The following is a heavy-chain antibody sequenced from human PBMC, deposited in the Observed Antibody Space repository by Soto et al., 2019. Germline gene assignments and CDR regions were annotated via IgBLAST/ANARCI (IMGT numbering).Heavy chain of an antibody. J-gene: IGHJ4*02. CDR2: INHSGST. D-gene: IGHD6-19*01. CDR3: ARGRFPSVAGRGPLGY. CDR1: GGSFSGYY. V-gene: IGHV4-34*01. Sequence: QVQLQQWGAGLLKPSETLSLTCAVYGGSFSGYYWSWIRQPPGKGLEWIGEINHSGSTNYNPSLKSRVTISVDTSKNQCSLKLSSVTAADTAVYYCARGRFPSVAGRGPLGYWGQGTLVTVSS.